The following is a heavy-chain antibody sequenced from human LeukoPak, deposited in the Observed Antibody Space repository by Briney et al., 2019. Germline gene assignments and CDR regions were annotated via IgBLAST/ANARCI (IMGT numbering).Heavy chain of an antibody. Sequence: GGSLRLSCAASGFTFSSFGMHWVRQAPGKGLEWVAFISYDGSNEYYADSVKGRFTISRDKSENTVFLQMSSLRADDMAVYYCAKDASGQLLSLYLDSWGQGTLVTVSS. CDR1: GFTFSSFG. J-gene: IGHJ4*02. D-gene: IGHD6-19*01. CDR2: ISYDGSNE. V-gene: IGHV3-30*18. CDR3: AKDASGQLLSLYLDS.